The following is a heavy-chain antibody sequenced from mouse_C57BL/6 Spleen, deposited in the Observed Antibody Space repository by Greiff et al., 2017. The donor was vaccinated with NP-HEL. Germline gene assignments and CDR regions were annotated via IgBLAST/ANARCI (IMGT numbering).Heavy chain of an antibody. Sequence: QVQLQQPGAELVKPGASVKLSCKASGYTFTSYWMQWVKQRPGQGLEWIGEIDPSDSYTNYNQKFKGKATLTVDTSSSTAYMQLSSLTSEDSAVYYGARGPDGYFDYWGQGTTLTVSS. CDR3: ARGPDGYFDY. CDR2: IDPSDSYT. J-gene: IGHJ2*01. V-gene: IGHV1-50*01. D-gene: IGHD2-3*01. CDR1: GYTFTSYW.